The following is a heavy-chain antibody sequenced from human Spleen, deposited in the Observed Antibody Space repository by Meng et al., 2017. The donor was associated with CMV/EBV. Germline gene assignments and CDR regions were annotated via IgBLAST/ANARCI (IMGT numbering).Heavy chain of an antibody. CDR1: FTGYY. CDR3: ARAQPGYDSSGYYLIWFDP. D-gene: IGHD3-22*01. CDR2: INPNSGGT. J-gene: IGHJ5*02. Sequence: FTGYYMHWVRQAPGQGREWMGWINPNSGGTNYAQKFQGRVTMTRDTSISTAYMELSRLRSDDTAVYYCARAQPGYDSSGYYLIWFDPWGQGTLVTVSS. V-gene: IGHV1-2*02.